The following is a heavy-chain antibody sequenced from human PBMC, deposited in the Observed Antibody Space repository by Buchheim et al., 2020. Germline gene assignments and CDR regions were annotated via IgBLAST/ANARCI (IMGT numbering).Heavy chain of an antibody. J-gene: IGHJ4*02. Sequence: QVQLQESGPGLVKPSQTLSLTCTVSGGSISSGGYYWSWIRQHPGKGLEWIGYIYYSGGTYYNPSLKSRVTISVDTSKNQFSLKLSSVTAADTAVYYCARGLRARRDYYYDSSGYYAYWGQGTL. CDR3: ARGLRARRDYYYDSSGYYAY. CDR2: IYYSGGT. D-gene: IGHD3-22*01. CDR1: GGSISSGGYY. V-gene: IGHV4-31*03.